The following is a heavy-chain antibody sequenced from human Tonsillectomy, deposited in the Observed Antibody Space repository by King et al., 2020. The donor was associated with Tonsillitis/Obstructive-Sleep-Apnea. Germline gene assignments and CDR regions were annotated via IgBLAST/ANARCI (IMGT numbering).Heavy chain of an antibody. CDR2: IKSKTDGGTT. D-gene: IGHD3-3*01. V-gene: IGHV3-15*01. J-gene: IGHJ4*02. CDR3: TTDSGLRRYYDFWSGYPTLFDY. Sequence: VQLVESGGGLVKPGGSLRLSCAASGFTFSNAWMSWVRQAPGKGLEWVGRIKSKTDGGTTDYAAPVKGRFTISRDDSKNTLYLQMNSLKTEDTAVYYCTTDSGLRRYYDFWSGYPTLFDYWGQGTLVTVSS. CDR1: GFTFSNAW.